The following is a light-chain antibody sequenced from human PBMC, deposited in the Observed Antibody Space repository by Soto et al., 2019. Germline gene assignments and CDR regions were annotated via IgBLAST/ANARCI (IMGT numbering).Light chain of an antibody. CDR2: DAS. CDR1: QSIGSS. Sequence: EIVLTQSPATLSLSPGERATLSCRASQSIGSSLAWYQQKPGQAPRLLIYDASSRATGFPARFSGSGSGTDFTLTIGSLEPEDFAVYYCQQRSEWPRTFGLGTKVEIK. CDR3: QQRSEWPRT. J-gene: IGKJ1*01. V-gene: IGKV3-11*01.